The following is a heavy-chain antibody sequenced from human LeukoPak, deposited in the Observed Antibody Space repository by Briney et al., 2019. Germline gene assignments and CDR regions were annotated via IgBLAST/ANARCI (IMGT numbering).Heavy chain of an antibody. D-gene: IGHD6-13*01. CDR1: GFTFSSYS. V-gene: IGHV3-21*01. J-gene: IGHJ6*03. CDR3: ARDPGGIASYYYYYYMDV. CDR2: ISSSSSYI. Sequence: PGGSLRLSCAASGFTFSSYSMNWVRQAPGKGLEWVSSISSSSSYIYYADSVEGRFTISRDNAKNSLYLQMNSLRAEDTAVYYCARDPGGIASYYYYYYMDVWGKGTTVTVSS.